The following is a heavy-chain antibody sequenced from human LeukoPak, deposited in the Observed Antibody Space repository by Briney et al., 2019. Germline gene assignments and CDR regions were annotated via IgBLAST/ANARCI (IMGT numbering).Heavy chain of an antibody. J-gene: IGHJ4*02. CDR3: ARRFYGGNGGDY. CDR1: GGTFSSYA. CDR2: IIPIFGTA. V-gene: IGHV1-69*13. Sequence: GASVKVSCKASGGTFSSYAISWVRQAPGQGLEWMGGIIPIFGTANYAQKFQGRVTITADESTSTAYMELSSLRSEDTAVYYCARRFYGGNGGDYWGQGTLVTVSS. D-gene: IGHD4-23*01.